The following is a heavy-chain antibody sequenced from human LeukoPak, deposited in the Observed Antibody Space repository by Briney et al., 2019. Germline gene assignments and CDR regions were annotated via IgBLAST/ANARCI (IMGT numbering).Heavy chain of an antibody. J-gene: IGHJ4*02. Sequence: ASVKVSCKASGYTFTSYGISWVRQAPGQGLEWMGWISAYNGNTNYAQKLQGRVTITADKSTSTAYMELSSLRSEDTAVYYCARWVYDSSGYGTYYFDYWGQGTLVTVSS. V-gene: IGHV1-18*01. CDR3: ARWVYDSSGYGTYYFDY. D-gene: IGHD3-22*01. CDR2: ISAYNGNT. CDR1: GYTFTSYG.